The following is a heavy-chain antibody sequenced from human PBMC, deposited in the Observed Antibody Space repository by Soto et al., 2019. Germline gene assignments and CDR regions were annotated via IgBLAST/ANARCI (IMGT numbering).Heavy chain of an antibody. CDR3: VTVPPKFQKDYYDSSDFFEYFDY. Sequence: SETLSLTCTVSGGSISSYYWSWIRQPPGKGLEWIGYIYYSGSTNYNPSLKSRVTISVDTSKNQFSLKLSSVTAADTAVYYCVTVPPKFQKDYYDSSDFFEYFDYWGHGTLVTVSS. J-gene: IGHJ4*01. D-gene: IGHD3-22*01. CDR2: IYYSGST. V-gene: IGHV4-59*08. CDR1: GGSISSYY.